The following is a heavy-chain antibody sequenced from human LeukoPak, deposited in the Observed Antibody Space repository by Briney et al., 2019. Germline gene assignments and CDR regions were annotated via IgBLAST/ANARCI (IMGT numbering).Heavy chain of an antibody. V-gene: IGHV5-51*01. Sequence: GESLNISCKGSGHSFRTYWIGGVRQMPGKGLEWMGIIYPGDSDTTYRPSFQGQVTISADKSISTAYLQWSSLKASDTAMYHCARRGHGRYFDYWGQGTLVTVSS. CDR1: GHSFRTYW. CDR3: ARRGHGRYFDY. D-gene: IGHD2-15*01. J-gene: IGHJ4*02. CDR2: IYPGDSDT.